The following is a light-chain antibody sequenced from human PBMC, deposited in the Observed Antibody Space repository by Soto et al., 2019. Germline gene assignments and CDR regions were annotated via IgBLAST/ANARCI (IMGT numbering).Light chain of an antibody. CDR2: GNT. CDR1: SSNIGAGFD. V-gene: IGLV1-40*01. CDR3: QSYDSSLTGWV. Sequence: QSVLTQPPSVSGAPGQRVTTSCTGSSSNIGAGFDVHWYQQLPRTAPKLLVYGNTNRPSGVPDRFSGSKSGNSASLAITGLQAEDEAEYYCQSYDSSLTGWVFGGGTKLTVL. J-gene: IGLJ3*02.